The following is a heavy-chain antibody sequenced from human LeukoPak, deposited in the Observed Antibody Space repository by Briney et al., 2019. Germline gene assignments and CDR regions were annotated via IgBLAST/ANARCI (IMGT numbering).Heavy chain of an antibody. CDR2: ISSHSSYI. Sequence: GGSLRLSCAASGFTFISYSMNWVRRAPGKGLEWVSSISSHSSYIYYVDSVKGRFTISRDNAKNSLYLQMDSLRAEDTAVYYCARQDYYVMDVWGQGTTLTVSS. CDR3: ARQDYYVMDV. J-gene: IGHJ6*02. CDR1: GFTFISYS. V-gene: IGHV3-21*01.